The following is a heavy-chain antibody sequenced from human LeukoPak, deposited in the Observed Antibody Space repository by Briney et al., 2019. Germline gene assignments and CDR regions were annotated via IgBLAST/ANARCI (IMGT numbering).Heavy chain of an antibody. D-gene: IGHD7-27*01. CDR1: GGSISSGSYY. V-gene: IGHV4-61*02. CDR2: IYTSGST. J-gene: IGHJ4*02. Sequence: PSETLSLTCTVSGGSISSGSYYWSWIRQPAGKGLEWIGRIYTSGSTNYNPSLKSRVTISVDTSKNQFSLKLSSVTAADTAVYYCAREILGIWHLDYWGQGTLVTVSS. CDR3: AREILGIWHLDY.